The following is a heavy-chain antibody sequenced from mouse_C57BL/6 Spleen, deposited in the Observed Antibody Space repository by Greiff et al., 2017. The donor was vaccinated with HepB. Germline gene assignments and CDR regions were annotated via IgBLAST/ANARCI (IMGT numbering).Heavy chain of an antibody. D-gene: IGHD4-1*01. CDR2: ISSGGSYT. CDR3: ARPNWDGGFAY. Sequence: DVQLVESGGDLVKPGGSLKLSCAASGFTFSSYGMSWVRQTPDKRLEWVATISSGGSYTYYPDSVKGRFTISRDNAKNTLYLQMSSLKSEDTAMYYCARPNWDGGFAYWGQGTLVTVSA. J-gene: IGHJ3*01. V-gene: IGHV5-6*01. CDR1: GFTFSSYG.